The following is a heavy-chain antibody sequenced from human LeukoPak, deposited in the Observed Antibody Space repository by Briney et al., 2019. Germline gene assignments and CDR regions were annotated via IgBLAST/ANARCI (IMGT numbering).Heavy chain of an antibody. CDR1: GYTFTSYG. V-gene: IGHV1-18*01. CDR3: ARFSRPRSYYDFWSGHQKGHEEALDYYGMDV. D-gene: IGHD3-3*01. CDR2: ISAYNGNT. Sequence: GASVKVSCKASGYTFTSYGISWVRQAPGQGLEWMGWISAYNGNTNYAQKLQGRVTMTTDTSTSTAYMELRSLRSDDTAVYYCARFSRPRSYYDFWSGHQKGHEEALDYYGMDVWGQGTTVTVSS. J-gene: IGHJ6*02.